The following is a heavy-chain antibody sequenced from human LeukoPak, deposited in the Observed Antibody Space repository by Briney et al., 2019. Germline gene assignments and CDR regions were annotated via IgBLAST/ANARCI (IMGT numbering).Heavy chain of an antibody. Sequence: PGGSLTLSCAPSGFTVNPTYISWVRQAPGRGVAWVAVIYSGDDTYYAHSVKGRFTIPRDTSKKTLYLQMTSLRAEDSAVYYCASAMGRGCSYDYSGYWGQGTLVTVS. CDR2: IYSGDDT. CDR3: ASAMGRGCSYDYSGY. V-gene: IGHV3-53*01. D-gene: IGHD3-16*01. J-gene: IGHJ4*02. CDR1: GFTVNPTY.